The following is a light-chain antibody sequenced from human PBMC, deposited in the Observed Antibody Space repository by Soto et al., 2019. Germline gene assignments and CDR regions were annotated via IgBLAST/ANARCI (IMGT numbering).Light chain of an antibody. J-gene: IGKJ4*01. CDR3: QQYGSSPIT. CDR1: QSVSSSY. V-gene: IGKV3-20*01. Sequence: EIVLTQSPGTLSLSPGERATLSCRASQSVSSSYLAWYQQKPGQAPRLLIYGASSRATGIPDRFSGSGSGTDFTLTISRLEPEDLAVYYCQQYGSSPITFGGGTKVDIK. CDR2: GAS.